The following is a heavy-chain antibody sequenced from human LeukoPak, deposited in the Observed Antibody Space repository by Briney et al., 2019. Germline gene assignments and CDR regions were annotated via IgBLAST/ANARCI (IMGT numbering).Heavy chain of an antibody. CDR2: INTGHGDT. Sequence: ASVKVSCKASGYTFTFYAIHWVRQAPGQRPDWMGWINTGHGDTKYSQEFQGRVTITRDTSASTAYMELSSLKSEDTAVYYCAKSTTQYCGSNNCYRYWFDSWGQGTLVTVSS. CDR3: AKSTTQYCGSNNCYRYWFDS. CDR1: GYTFTFYA. J-gene: IGHJ5*01. D-gene: IGHD2-2*01. V-gene: IGHV1-3*03.